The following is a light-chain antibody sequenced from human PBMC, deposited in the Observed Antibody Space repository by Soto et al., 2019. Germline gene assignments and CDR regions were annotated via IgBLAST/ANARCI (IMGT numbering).Light chain of an antibody. CDR2: DVT. V-gene: IGLV2-14*01. J-gene: IGLJ1*01. Sequence: QSVLTQPASVSGSPGQSITISCTGTSTDAGGYKYVSWYQQHPGKAPKLMIYDVTSRPSGISNRFSGSKSGNTAFLIISGLQAEDEADYYCISYTSSDTYVFGTGTKVTVL. CDR1: STDAGGYKY. CDR3: ISYTSSDTYV.